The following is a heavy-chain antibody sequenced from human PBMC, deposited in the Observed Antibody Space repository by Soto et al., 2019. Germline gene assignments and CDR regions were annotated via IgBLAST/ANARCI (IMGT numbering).Heavy chain of an antibody. CDR1: GGSFSGYY. Sequence: PSETLSLTCAVHGGSFSGYYWDWIRQPPGKGLEWIGEVNHGGTSNYNPSLKSRAIISVDTSKNQFSLKLTSVTAADTAVYYCARGHGAVAGQLFDYWGQGTLVTVSS. D-gene: IGHD6-19*01. J-gene: IGHJ4*02. CDR3: ARGHGAVAGQLFDY. V-gene: IGHV4-34*01. CDR2: VNHGGTS.